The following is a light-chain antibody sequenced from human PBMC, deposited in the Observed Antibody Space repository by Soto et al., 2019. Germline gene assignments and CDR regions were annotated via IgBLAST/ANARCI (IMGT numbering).Light chain of an antibody. CDR2: EVS. CDR3: SSYSSGTSYVV. CDR1: SSDIGGYNY. Sequence: QSALTQPASVSGSPGQSITISCTGTSSDIGGYNYVSWYQQHPGKAPKLMIYEVSNRPSGLSNRFSGSKSGNTASLTISGLQAEDEADYHCSSYSSGTSYVVFGGGTKLTVL. V-gene: IGLV2-14*01. J-gene: IGLJ2*01.